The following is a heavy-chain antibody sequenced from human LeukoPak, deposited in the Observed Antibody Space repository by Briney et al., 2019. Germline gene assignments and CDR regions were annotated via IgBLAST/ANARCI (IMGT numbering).Heavy chain of an antibody. CDR3: ATGALGGARVDAFDI. Sequence: GASVKVSCKASGYTFTGYYMHWVRQAPGQGLEWMGWISPNSGGTNYAQKFQGRVTMTRDTSISTAYMELSSLRSEDTAVYYCATGALGGARVDAFDIWGQGTMVTVSS. D-gene: IGHD3-16*01. CDR2: ISPNSGGT. CDR1: GYTFTGYY. J-gene: IGHJ3*02. V-gene: IGHV1-2*02.